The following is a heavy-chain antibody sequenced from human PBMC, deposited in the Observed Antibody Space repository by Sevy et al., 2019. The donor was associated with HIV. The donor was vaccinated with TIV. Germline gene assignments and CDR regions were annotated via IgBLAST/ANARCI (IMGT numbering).Heavy chain of an antibody. CDR2: IKEDGSVK. CDR1: GFSISSYW. V-gene: IGHV3-7*01. CDR3: VRAIGAAGSY. Sequence: GGSLRLSCVASGFSISSYWVTWVRQAPGKGLEWVANIKEDGSVKYYVESVKGRFTISRDNAKNSVYLQMNSLRAEDAALYYCVRAIGAAGSYWGLGTLVTVSS. J-gene: IGHJ4*02. D-gene: IGHD6-13*01.